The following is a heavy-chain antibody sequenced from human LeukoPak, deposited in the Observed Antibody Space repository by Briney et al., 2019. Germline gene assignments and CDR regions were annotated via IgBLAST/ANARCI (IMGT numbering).Heavy chain of an antibody. J-gene: IGHJ4*02. D-gene: IGHD1-26*01. CDR2: IYYSGST. CDR1: GGSISSYH. Sequence: SETLSLTCTVSGGSISSYHWSWIRQPPGKGLEWIGYIYYSGSTNYNLSLKSRVTISVDTSKNQFSLKLSSVTAADTAVYYCARMGRRGYFDYWGQGTLVTVSS. CDR3: ARMGRRGYFDY. V-gene: IGHV4-59*01.